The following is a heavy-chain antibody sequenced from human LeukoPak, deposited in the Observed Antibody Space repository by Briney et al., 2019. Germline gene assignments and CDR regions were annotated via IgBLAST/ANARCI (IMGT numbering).Heavy chain of an antibody. J-gene: IGHJ4*02. CDR1: GFTFSSYW. V-gene: IGHV3-74*01. CDR3: ARDKRGYRYGVDY. D-gene: IGHD5-18*01. CDR2: INSDGSST. Sequence: GGSLRLSCAASGFTFSSYWMHWVRQAPGKGLVWVSRINSDGSSTSYADSVKGRFTISRDNAKNTLYLQMNSLRAEDTAIYYCARDKRGYRYGVDYWGQGTLVTVSS.